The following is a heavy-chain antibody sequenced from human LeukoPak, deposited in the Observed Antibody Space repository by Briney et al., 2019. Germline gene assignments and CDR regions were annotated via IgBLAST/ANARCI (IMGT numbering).Heavy chain of an antibody. CDR1: GYTFHNYA. Sequence: ASVKVSCKPSGYTFHNYAINWVRQAPGHGLEWMGWINTNTGNPTNAQGFTGRFVSSLDTSVRTAYLQISSLKTEDTAVYYCARSNNDGDYLGVGFDYCGQGTLVTVSS. CDR3: ARSNNDGDYLGVGFDY. D-gene: IGHD4-17*01. J-gene: IGHJ4*02. CDR2: INTNTGNP. V-gene: IGHV7-4-1*02.